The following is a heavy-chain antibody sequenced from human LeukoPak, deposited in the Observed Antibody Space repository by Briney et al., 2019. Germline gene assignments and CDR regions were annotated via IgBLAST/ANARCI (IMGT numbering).Heavy chain of an antibody. CDR3: ARDRYSGSGVFDY. CDR2: IYYSGST. D-gene: IGHD1-26*01. J-gene: IGHJ4*02. CDR1: GDSISSRSYY. V-gene: IGHV4-39*07. Sequence: SEPLSLTCTVSGDSISSRSYYWGWIRQPPGKGLEWIGTIYYSGSTYYNPSLKSRLTISLDTSNNQFSLKLSSVTAADTAVYYCARDRYSGSGVFDYWGQGTLVTVSS.